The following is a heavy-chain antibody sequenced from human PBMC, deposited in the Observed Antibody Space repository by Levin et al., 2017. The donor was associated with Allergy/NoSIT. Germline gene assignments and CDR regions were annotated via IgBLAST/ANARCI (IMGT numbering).Heavy chain of an antibody. J-gene: IGHJ4*02. CDR2: MNPNSGNT. Sequence: GESLKISCKASGYTFTSYDINWVRQATGQGLEWMGWMNPNSGNTGYAQKFQGRVTMTRNTSISTAYMELSSLRSEDTAVYYCLAMGKTDLDYWGQGTLVTVSS. CDR1: GYTFTSYD. V-gene: IGHV1-8*01. CDR3: LAMGKTDLDY. D-gene: IGHD5-18*01.